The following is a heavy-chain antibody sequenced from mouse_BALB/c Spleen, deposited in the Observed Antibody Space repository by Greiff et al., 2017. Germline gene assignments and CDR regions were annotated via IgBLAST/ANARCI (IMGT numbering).Heavy chain of an antibody. D-gene: IGHD1-3*01. CDR2: ISSGGST. J-gene: IGHJ4*01. CDR3: ARGGKVPYAMDY. V-gene: IGHV5-6-5*01. CDR1: GFTFSSYA. Sequence: DVKLVESGGGLVKPGGSLKLSCAASGFTFSSYAMSWVRQTPEKRLEWVASISSGGSTYYPDSVKGRFTISRDNARNILYLQMSSLRSEDTAMYYCARGGKVPYAMDYWGQGTSVTVSS.